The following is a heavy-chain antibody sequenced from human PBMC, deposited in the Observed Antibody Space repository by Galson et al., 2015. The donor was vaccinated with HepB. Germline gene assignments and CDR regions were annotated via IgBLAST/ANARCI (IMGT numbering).Heavy chain of an antibody. CDR1: GFSFNYFP. D-gene: IGHD4-17*01. Sequence: SLRLSCAASGFSFNYFPMHWVRQAPGKGLEWVAVISYTGSYTGYADFGRGRFTISRDNSKNALHLQMNSLRVEDTALYYCVRPRGAGAGDYQNWYFDLWGRGTLVTVSS. J-gene: IGHJ2*01. CDR3: VRPRGAGAGDYQNWYFDL. CDR2: ISYTGSYT. V-gene: IGHV3-30-3*01.